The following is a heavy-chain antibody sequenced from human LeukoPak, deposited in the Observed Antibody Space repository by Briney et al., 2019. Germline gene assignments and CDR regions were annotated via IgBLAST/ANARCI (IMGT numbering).Heavy chain of an antibody. Sequence: ASVKVSCKASGYTFTSYGISWVRQAPGQGLEWMGWISVYNGNTNYAQKLQGRVTMTTDTSTSTAYMELRSLRSDDTAVYYCARAPGYCSSTSCSKYYYYYYMDVWGKGTTVTVSS. CDR1: GYTFTSYG. CDR2: ISVYNGNT. CDR3: ARAPGYCSSTSCSKYYYYYYMDV. V-gene: IGHV1-18*01. D-gene: IGHD2-2*01. J-gene: IGHJ6*03.